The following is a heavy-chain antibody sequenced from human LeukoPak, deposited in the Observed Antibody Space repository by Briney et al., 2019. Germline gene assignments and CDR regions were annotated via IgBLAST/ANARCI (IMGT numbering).Heavy chain of an antibody. J-gene: IGHJ4*02. CDR1: GFTVSSNY. CDR3: ARGQSPLWFGAD. Sequence: GGSLRLSCAASGFTVSSNYMSWVRQAPGKGLEWVSVIYSGGSTYYADSVKGRFTISRDNSKNTLYLQMNSLRAEDTAVYYCARGQSPLWFGADWGQGTLVSVSS. D-gene: IGHD3-10*01. CDR2: IYSGGST. V-gene: IGHV3-66*01.